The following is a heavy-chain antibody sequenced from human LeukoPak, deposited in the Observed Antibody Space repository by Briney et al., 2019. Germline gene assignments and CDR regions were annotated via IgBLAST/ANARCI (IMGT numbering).Heavy chain of an antibody. CDR3: ARDFRRYSYGPINYYYYYMDV. D-gene: IGHD5-18*01. CDR2: IYYSGST. CDR1: GGSISSYY. J-gene: IGHJ6*03. Sequence: PSETLSLTCTVSGGSISSYYWSWIRQPPGKGLEWIGYIYYSGSTNYNPSLKSRVTISVDTSKNQFSLKLSSVTAADTAVYYCARDFRRYSYGPINYYYYYMDVWGKGTTVTVSS. V-gene: IGHV4-59*01.